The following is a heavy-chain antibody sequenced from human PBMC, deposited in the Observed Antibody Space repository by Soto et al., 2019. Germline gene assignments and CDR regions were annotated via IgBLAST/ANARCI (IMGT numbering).Heavy chain of an antibody. V-gene: IGHV4-59*01. Sequence: SETLSLTCTVSGGSISSYYWSWIRQPPGKGLEWIGYIYYSGSTNYNPSLKSRVTISVDTSKNQFSLKLSSVTAADAAVYFCARAIPKDVFDVWGQGTMVTVSS. J-gene: IGHJ3*01. CDR2: IYYSGST. CDR1: GGSISSYY. CDR3: ARAIPKDVFDV. D-gene: IGHD2-21*01.